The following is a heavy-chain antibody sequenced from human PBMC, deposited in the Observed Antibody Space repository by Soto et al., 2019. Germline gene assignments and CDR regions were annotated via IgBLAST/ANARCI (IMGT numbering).Heavy chain of an antibody. D-gene: IGHD7-27*01. V-gene: IGHV6-1*01. J-gene: IGHJ6*03. CDR2: TYYRSRWYN. CDR3: ARAWDSYYYMDV. CDR1: GDSVSSNSAA. Sequence: PSQTLSLTCAISGDSVSSNSAAWNWIRLSPSRGLEWLARTYYRSRWYNDYAVSVRSRITVNPDTSKNQFSLQLTSVTPEDTAVYYCARAWDSYYYMDVWGKGTTVTASS.